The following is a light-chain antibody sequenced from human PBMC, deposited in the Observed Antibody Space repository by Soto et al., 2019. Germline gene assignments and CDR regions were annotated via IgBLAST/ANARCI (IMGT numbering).Light chain of an antibody. CDR3: PQRRIWSLT. V-gene: IGKV3-11*01. Sequence: EIVLTQSPATLSLSPGERATLSCRASQSVSSSLAWYQQKPGQTPRLLIYDASNRATYIPARFSGSGSGTDFTLTILSLKPEYLAGYYCPQRRIWSLTFGKGTKLEIK. J-gene: IGKJ2*01. CDR1: QSVSSS. CDR2: DAS.